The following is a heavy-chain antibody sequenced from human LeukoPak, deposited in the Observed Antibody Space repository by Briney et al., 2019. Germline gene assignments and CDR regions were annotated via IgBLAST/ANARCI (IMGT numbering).Heavy chain of an antibody. Sequence: PGGSLRLSCAASGFIFSSYWMSWVRQAPGKGLEWVANIKQGGSEKYYVDSVKGRFTISRDNAKNTLYLQMNSLRAEDTAVYYCARDGDSSGYYVNFDYWGQGTLVTVSS. CDR2: IKQGGSEK. D-gene: IGHD3-22*01. CDR1: GFIFSSYW. CDR3: ARDGDSSGYYVNFDY. J-gene: IGHJ4*02. V-gene: IGHV3-7*01.